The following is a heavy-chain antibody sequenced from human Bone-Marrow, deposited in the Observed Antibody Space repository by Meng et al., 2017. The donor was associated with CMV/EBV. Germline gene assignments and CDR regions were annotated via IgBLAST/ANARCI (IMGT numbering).Heavy chain of an antibody. V-gene: IGHV3-30*02. CDR1: GFTFSSYG. Sequence: GESLKISCAASGFTFSSYGMHWVRQAPGKGLEWVAFIRYDGSDKYYGDSVKGRFTISRDYSKNTLYLQMDSLRAEDTALYYCAKDGRITSAGTSWFDPWGQGTLVTGSS. J-gene: IGHJ5*02. D-gene: IGHD6-13*01. CDR2: IRYDGSDK. CDR3: AKDGRITSAGTSWFDP.